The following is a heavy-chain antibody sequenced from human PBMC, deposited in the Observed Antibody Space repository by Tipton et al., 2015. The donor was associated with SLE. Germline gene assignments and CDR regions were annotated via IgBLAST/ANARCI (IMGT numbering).Heavy chain of an antibody. V-gene: IGHV4-59*12. CDR2: TYHSGMT. J-gene: IGHJ5*02. CDR1: GGSISNYY. CDR3: ARAEGYCGSKTNCYERRWIDP. Sequence: TLSLTCTVSGGSISNYYCHWIRQSPGKGLEWIGYTYHSGMTNYNPSLKSRVTMSIETSKNQFSLKLTSMTAADTAVYYCARAEGYCGSKTNCYERRWIDPWGQGTLVTVSS. D-gene: IGHD2-2*01.